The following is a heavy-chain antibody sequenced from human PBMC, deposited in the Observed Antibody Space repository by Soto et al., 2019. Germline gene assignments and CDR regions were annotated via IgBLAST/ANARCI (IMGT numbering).Heavy chain of an antibody. CDR2: IDYNGVT. CDR3: GRVMIGTSRHTDSDY. Sequence: SETLSLTCSVSGASISSRDYYWGWIRQTPGKGLEWIGNIDYNGVTYYNPSLKSRVTVSKDTSKNQFSLKVASVTAADTAIYDCGRVMIGTSRHTDSDYWGQGTQVTVSS. D-gene: IGHD2-2*01. CDR1: GASISSRDYY. J-gene: IGHJ4*02. V-gene: IGHV4-39*01.